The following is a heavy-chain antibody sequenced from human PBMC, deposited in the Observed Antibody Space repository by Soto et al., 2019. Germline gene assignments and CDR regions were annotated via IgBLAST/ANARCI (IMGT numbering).Heavy chain of an antibody. Sequence: QVQLMESGGGVVQPGRSLRLSCAASGFTFSSYGMHWVRQAPGKGLEWVAVISYDGSNKYYADSVKGRFTISRDNSKNTLYLQMNSLRAEDTAVYYCAKDNQNIVATFDYYGMDVWGQGTTVTVSS. CDR1: GFTFSSYG. V-gene: IGHV3-30*18. D-gene: IGHD5-12*01. CDR3: AKDNQNIVATFDYYGMDV. CDR2: ISYDGSNK. J-gene: IGHJ6*02.